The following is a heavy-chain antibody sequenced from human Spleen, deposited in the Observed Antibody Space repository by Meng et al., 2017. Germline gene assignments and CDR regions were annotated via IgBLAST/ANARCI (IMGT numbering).Heavy chain of an antibody. V-gene: IGHV3-33*01. Sequence: QVQRVESGGGVVQPGRSLRLSCTTSGFTFYSYGMHWVRQAPGKGLEWVALITSDGTNKYYADSVKGRFTISRDNSKNTLYLQINSLRAEDTAMYFCARDGPHYDVDYWGQGTLVTVSS. J-gene: IGHJ4*02. CDR2: ITSDGTNK. CDR3: ARDGPHYDVDY. D-gene: IGHD5-12*01. CDR1: GFTFYSYG.